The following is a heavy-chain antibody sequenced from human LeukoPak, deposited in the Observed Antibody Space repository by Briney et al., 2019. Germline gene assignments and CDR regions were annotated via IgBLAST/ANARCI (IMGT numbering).Heavy chain of an antibody. CDR2: IYRNVNT. D-gene: IGHD3-10*01. CDR1: GGSISSSSYY. V-gene: IGHV4-61*02. J-gene: IGHJ4*01. Sequence: SETLSLTCTVSGGSISSSSYYWSWIRQPSGKGLEWIGRIYRNVNTNYNPSLKSRVTISVDTSKNQFSLKLSSVTAADTAVYYCAREERESLIFDYWGHGTLVTVSS. CDR3: AREERESLIFDY.